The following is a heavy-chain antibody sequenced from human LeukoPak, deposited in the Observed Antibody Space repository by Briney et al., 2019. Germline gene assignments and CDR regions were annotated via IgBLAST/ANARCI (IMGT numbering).Heavy chain of an antibody. CDR1: GFTFSGYW. J-gene: IGHJ6*02. CDR2: INGDGSST. CDR3: ARGQQSGSYYYYGMDV. V-gene: IGHV3-74*01. D-gene: IGHD1-26*01. Sequence: GGSLRLSCAASGFTFSGYWMHWGRQAPGNGLVWVSRINGDGSSTTYADSVNGRFTISRDNAKNTLYLQMNSLRAEDTAVYYCARGQQSGSYYYYGMDVWGQGTTVTVSS.